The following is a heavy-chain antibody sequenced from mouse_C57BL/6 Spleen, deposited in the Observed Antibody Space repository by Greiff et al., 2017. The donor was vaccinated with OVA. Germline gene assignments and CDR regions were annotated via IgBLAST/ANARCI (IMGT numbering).Heavy chain of an antibody. J-gene: IGHJ4*01. CDR2: IYPGSGST. CDR1: GYTFTSYW. Sequence: QVQLQQPGAELVKPGASVKMSCKASGYTFTSYWITWVKQRPGQGLEWIGDIYPGSGSTNYNEKFKSKATLTVDTSSSTAYMHLRSLTSEDSAVYYCARHDGYHPLYAMDYWGQGTSVTVSS. CDR3: ARHDGYHPLYAMDY. V-gene: IGHV1-55*01. D-gene: IGHD2-3*01.